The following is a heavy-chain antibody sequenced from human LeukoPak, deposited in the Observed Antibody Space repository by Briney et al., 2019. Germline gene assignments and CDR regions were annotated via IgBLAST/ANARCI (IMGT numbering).Heavy chain of an antibody. J-gene: IGHJ5*01. Sequence: PGGSQRLSCATSGFSFTDYPMNWVSQAPWKGLEWVSNIRTSAEGANYAYYADSVKGRVTISREYAKNSLYLQMNSLRAEDTAVYYCAREAYYDILTGYSGRDPFDRWGQGTLVSVSS. D-gene: IGHD3-9*01. CDR2: IRTSAEGANYA. CDR3: AREAYYDILTGYSGRDPFDR. V-gene: IGHV3-21*05. CDR1: GFSFTDYP.